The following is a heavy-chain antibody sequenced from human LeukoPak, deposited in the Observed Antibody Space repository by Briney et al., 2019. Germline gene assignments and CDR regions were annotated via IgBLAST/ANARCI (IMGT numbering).Heavy chain of an antibody. J-gene: IGHJ6*02. CDR1: GGSISSSSYY. V-gene: IGHV4-39*01. CDR2: IYYSGST. CDR3: ATRTYSGSYHGYYYGMDV. Sequence: SETLSLTCTVSGGSISSSSYYWGWIRQPPGKGLEWIGSIYYSGSTYYNPSLKSRVTISVDTSKNQFSLKLSSVTAADTAVYYWATRTYSGSYHGYYYGMDVWGQGTTVTVSS. D-gene: IGHD1-26*01.